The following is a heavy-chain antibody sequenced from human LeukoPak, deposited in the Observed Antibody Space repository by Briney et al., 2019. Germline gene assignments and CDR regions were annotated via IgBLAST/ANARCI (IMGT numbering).Heavy chain of an antibody. CDR3: ARVVDTDTEYYYYYMDV. CDR2: INPNSGGT. J-gene: IGHJ6*03. CDR1: GYTFTGYY. D-gene: IGHD5-18*01. Sequence: ASVKVSCKASGYTFTGYYMHWVRQAPGQGLEWMGWINPNSGGTIYAQKFQGRVTMTRDTSISTAYMELSRLRSDDTAVYYCARVVDTDTEYYYYYMDVWGKGTTVTVSS. V-gene: IGHV1-2*02.